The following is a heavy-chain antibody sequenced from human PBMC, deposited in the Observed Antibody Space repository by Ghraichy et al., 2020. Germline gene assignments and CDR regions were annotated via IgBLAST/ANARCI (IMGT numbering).Heavy chain of an antibody. CDR3: AKNQMIVVVISYFDS. D-gene: IGHD3-22*01. V-gene: IGHV3-23*01. Sequence: GGSLRLSCTASGFTFSTYAMSWVRQAPGKGLEWVSTISGSGGSSYYADSVKGRFTISRDKSKNTLYLQMNSLRAEDTAVYYCAKNQMIVVVISYFDSWGQGTLVTVSS. CDR2: ISGSGGSS. CDR1: GFTFSTYA. J-gene: IGHJ4*02.